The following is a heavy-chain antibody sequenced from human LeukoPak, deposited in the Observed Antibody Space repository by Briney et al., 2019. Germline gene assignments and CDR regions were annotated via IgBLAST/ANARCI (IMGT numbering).Heavy chain of an antibody. Sequence: ASVKVSCKASGYTFTGYYMHWVRQAPGQGLEWMGWINPNSGGTNYALKFQGRVTLTRDTSISTAYMELSRLRSDDTAVYYCARSYSSSSHYYDRSGYPDYWGQRTLVTVSS. CDR3: ARSYSSSSHYYDRSGYPDY. J-gene: IGHJ4*02. D-gene: IGHD3-22*01. V-gene: IGHV1-2*02. CDR2: INPNSGGT. CDR1: GYTFTGYY.